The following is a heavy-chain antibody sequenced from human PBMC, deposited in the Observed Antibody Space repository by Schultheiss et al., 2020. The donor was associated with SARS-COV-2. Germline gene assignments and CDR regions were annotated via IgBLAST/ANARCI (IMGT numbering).Heavy chain of an antibody. D-gene: IGHD4-17*01. Sequence: SETLSLTCAVYGGSFSGYYWSWIRQPPGKGLEWIGRFHTSGTTNYNPFLESRVTISVDTSKNQFSLKLSSVTAADTAVYYCARDDYGVQGWIIDLWGRGTLVTVSS. J-gene: IGHJ2*01. V-gene: IGHV4-4*07. CDR3: ARDDYGVQGWIIDL. CDR1: GGSFSGYY. CDR2: FHTSGTT.